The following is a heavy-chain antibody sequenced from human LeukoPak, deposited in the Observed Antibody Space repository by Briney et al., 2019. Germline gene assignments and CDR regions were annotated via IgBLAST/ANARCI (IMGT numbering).Heavy chain of an antibody. Sequence: KTSETLSLTCTVSGGSISTYYWSWIRQPPGKGLEWIGYIYYSGSTNYNPSLKSRVTISVDTSKNQFSLQLSSMTAADTAVYYCAREKGIACSSTSCYSFGWFDPWGQGTLVTVSS. CDR1: GGSISTYY. CDR2: IYYSGST. J-gene: IGHJ5*02. V-gene: IGHV4-59*12. D-gene: IGHD2-2*01. CDR3: AREKGIACSSTSCYSFGWFDP.